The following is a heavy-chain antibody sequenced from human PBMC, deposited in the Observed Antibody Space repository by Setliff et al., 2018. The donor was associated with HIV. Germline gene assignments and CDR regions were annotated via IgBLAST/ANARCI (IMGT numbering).Heavy chain of an antibody. V-gene: IGHV4-34*01. CDR2: INHSGST. CDR3: ARDPPGYGDSKDY. D-gene: IGHD4-17*01. Sequence: PSETLSLTCTLYGGSFGAYYWTWIRQSPEKGLEWIGEINHSGSTTYNPSLKSRVTVSIDTSKNQFSLKLSSVTAADTAVYYCARDPPGYGDSKDYWGQGKLVTVSS. J-gene: IGHJ4*02. CDR1: GGSFGAYY.